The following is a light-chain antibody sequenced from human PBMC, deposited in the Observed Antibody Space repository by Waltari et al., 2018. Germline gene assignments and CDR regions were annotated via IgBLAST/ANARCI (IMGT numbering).Light chain of an antibody. CDR2: GAS. J-gene: IGKJ4*01. V-gene: IGKV3-20*01. CDR1: QSVRSRY. CDR3: QQYGSPPLT. Sequence: EIVLTQSPGTLSLSPGERATLSCRASQSVRSRYLAWYQQKPGQAPRLLIYGASSRATGIPDRFSGSGSGTDFTLTISRLEPEDFAVYSCQQYGSPPLTFGGGTKVEIK.